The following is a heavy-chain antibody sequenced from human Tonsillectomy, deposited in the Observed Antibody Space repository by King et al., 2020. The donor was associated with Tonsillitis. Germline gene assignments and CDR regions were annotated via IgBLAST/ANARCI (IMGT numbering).Heavy chain of an antibody. D-gene: IGHD1-26*01. CDR2: IYTSGST. CDR1: GGSISSSNW. J-gene: IGHJ4*02. Sequence: VQLQESGPGLVKPSGTLSLTCAVSGGSISSSNWWSWVRQPPGKGLEWIGEIYTSGSTNYNPSIKSRVTISVDKSKNLLSLNLSSVTAADTAVYYCAKVTSGTKAGLDYWGQGTLVTVSS. V-gene: IGHV4-4*02. CDR3: AKVTSGTKAGLDY.